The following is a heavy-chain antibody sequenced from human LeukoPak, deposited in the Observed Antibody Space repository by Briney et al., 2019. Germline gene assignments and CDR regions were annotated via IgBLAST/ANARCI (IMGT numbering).Heavy chain of an antibody. V-gene: IGHV3-7*03. CDR1: GFTFSSYC. CDR3: ARDFPPDYGDYFDY. D-gene: IGHD4-17*01. CDR2: IKQDGSEK. J-gene: IGHJ4*02. Sequence: GGSLRLSCAASGFTFSSYCMSWVRQAPGKGLKWVANIKQDGSEKYYVDSVKGRFTISRDNAKNSLYLQMNSLRAEDTAVYYCARDFPPDYGDYFDYWGQGTLVTVSS.